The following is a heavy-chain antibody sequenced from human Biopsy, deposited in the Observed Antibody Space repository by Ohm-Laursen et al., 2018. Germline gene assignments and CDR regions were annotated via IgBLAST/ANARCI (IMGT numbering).Heavy chain of an antibody. CDR1: GYSVSSGRFY. J-gene: IGHJ4*02. CDR2: IYDRGSTA. Sequence: SVTLSLTCTVSGYSVSSGRFYWTWIRQPPGQGLEYIGYIYDRGSTANYNPSLESRVTMSRDMPKNQISLKLYSVTAADTAVYFCARGRRTSGWAYFDNWGQGALVIVSP. CDR3: ARGRRTSGWAYFDN. V-gene: IGHV4-61*01. D-gene: IGHD6-19*01.